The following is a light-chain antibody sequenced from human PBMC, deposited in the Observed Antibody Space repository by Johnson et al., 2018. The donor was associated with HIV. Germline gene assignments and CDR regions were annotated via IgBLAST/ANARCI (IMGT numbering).Light chain of an antibody. J-gene: IGLJ1*01. Sequence: QSVLTQPPSVSAAPGQKVTISCSGSSSDMGNYAVSWYQQLPGTAPKLLIYENNKRPSGIPDRFSGSKSGTSATLGITGLQTGDEADNYCGTWDSSLSAPLYVFGTGTKVTVL. CDR2: ENN. CDR1: SSDMGNYA. CDR3: GTWDSSLSAPLYV. V-gene: IGLV1-51*02.